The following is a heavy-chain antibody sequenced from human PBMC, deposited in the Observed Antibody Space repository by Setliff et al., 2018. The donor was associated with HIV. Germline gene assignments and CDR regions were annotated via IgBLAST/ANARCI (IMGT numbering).Heavy chain of an antibody. J-gene: IGHJ5*02. V-gene: IGHV3-30*04. D-gene: IGHD3-22*01. CDR1: GFMFSSYA. CDR2: ISSDGSNK. CDR3: ARSYYYDTSGYYPKWFDP. Sequence: GGSLRLSCTASGFMFSSYAMHWVRQAPGKGLGWVAVISSDGSNKFYADSVKGRFTISRDTFESSVYLHMNSLTADDTALYFCARSYYYDTSGYYPKWFDPWGQGTLVTVSS.